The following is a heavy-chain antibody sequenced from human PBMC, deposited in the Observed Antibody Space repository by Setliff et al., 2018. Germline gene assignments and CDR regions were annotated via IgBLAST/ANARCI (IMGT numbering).Heavy chain of an antibody. J-gene: IGHJ4*02. CDR3: ARSQYSSRWYVIGAFDY. Sequence: GGSLRLSCAASGFTFSTYAMSWVRQTPGKVLEWVSSISDSLTDTYYADSVKGRFTISRDNSKNTLYLRMNSLRTEDTAVYYCARSQYSSRWYVIGAFDYWGQGALVTVSS. D-gene: IGHD6-13*01. V-gene: IGHV3-23*01. CDR2: ISDSLTDT. CDR1: GFTFSTYA.